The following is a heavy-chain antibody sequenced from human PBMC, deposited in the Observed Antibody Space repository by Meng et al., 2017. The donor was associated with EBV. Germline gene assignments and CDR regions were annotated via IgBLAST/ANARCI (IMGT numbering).Heavy chain of an antibody. D-gene: IGHD3-10*01. CDR3: AQVAYRRGFSDFDS. CDR1: GFSPTSRGMG. V-gene: IGHV2-5*02. Sequence: QGSGHVLIQPTSALALTCAFYGFSPTSRGMGVGWIPRHPGKRLGWLTLVDWDNDDRYSPFLRNRLSITTATCTNQVFLRLTNIDPVDLDNCDCAQVAYRRGFSDFDSWGQGILVTVSS. J-gene: IGHJ4*02. CDR2: VDWDNDD.